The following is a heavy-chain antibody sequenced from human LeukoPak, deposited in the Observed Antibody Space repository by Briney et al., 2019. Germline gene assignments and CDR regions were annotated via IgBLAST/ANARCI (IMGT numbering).Heavy chain of an antibody. CDR1: GFTFSGSA. CDR2: IRSKANSYAT. Sequence: GGSLRLSCAASGFTFSGSAMHWVRQASGKGLEWVGRIRSKANSYATAYAASVKGRFTISRDDSKNTAYLQMNSLKTEDTAVYYCALWKYDYVWGSYPQGDYWGQGTLVTVSS. CDR3: ALWKYDYVWGSYPQGDY. J-gene: IGHJ4*02. V-gene: IGHV3-73*01. D-gene: IGHD3-16*02.